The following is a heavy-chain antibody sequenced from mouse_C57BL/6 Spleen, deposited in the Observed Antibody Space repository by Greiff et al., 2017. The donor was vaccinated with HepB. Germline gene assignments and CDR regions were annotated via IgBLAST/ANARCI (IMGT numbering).Heavy chain of an antibody. D-gene: IGHD2-4*01. V-gene: IGHV1-78*01. CDR1: GYTFTDHT. J-gene: IGHJ1*03. Sequence: VKLVESDAELVKPGASVKISCKVSGYTFTDHTIHWMKQRPEQGLEWIGYIYPRDGSTKYNEKFKGKATLTADKSSSTAYMQLNSLTSEDSAVYFCARYPYDYAWYFDVWGTGTTVTVSS. CDR3: ARYPYDYAWYFDV. CDR2: IYPRDGST.